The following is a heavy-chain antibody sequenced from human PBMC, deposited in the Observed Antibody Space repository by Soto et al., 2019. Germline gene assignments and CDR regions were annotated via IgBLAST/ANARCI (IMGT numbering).Heavy chain of an antibody. V-gene: IGHV1-2*02. D-gene: IGHD1-7*01. CDR2: INPNSGGT. J-gene: IGHJ6*02. Sequence: VKVSCKASGYTFTDYYMHWVRQAPGQGLEWMGWINPNSGGTNYAQKFQGRVTMTGDTSISTAYMELSRLRSDDTAVYYCARKLELRGSYYYYYDMDVWGQGTTVTVSS. CDR3: ARKLELRGSYYYYYDMDV. CDR1: GYTFTDYY.